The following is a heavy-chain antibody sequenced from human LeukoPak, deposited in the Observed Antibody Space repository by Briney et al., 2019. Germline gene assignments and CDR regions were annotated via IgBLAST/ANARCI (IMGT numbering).Heavy chain of an antibody. Sequence: SETLSLTCTVSGGSISSYYWSWIRQPPGKGLEWIGYIYYSGSTNYNPSLKSRVTISVDTSKNQFSLKLSSVTAADTAVYYCAREATRGTNFGYWGQGTLVTVSS. CDR1: GGSISSYY. CDR2: IYYSGST. CDR3: AREATRGTNFGY. V-gene: IGHV4-59*01. D-gene: IGHD1-26*01. J-gene: IGHJ4*02.